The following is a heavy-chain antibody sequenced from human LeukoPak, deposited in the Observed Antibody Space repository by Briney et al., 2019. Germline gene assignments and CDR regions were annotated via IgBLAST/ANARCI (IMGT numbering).Heavy chain of an antibody. CDR3: ARDMGYISSYFDH. D-gene: IGHD6-13*01. J-gene: IGHJ4*02. V-gene: IGHV3-7*01. Sequence: GGSLRLSCAVSGFTFSNHWMGWVRQAPGKGLEWVANIKQDGKEKYYVDSVKGRFTIFRDNARNSLYLVMNNLRAEDTAVYYCARDMGYISSYFDHWGQGTLVTVSS. CDR1: GFTFSNHW. CDR2: IKQDGKEK.